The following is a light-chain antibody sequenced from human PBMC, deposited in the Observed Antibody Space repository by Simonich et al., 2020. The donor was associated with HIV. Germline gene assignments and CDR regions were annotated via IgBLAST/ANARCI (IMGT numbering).Light chain of an antibody. CDR1: SSDVGGYNY. CDR2: DVS. Sequence: QSALTQPASVSGSPGQSITISCTGTSSDVGGYNYVSWYQQHPGKAPKLMIYDVSKRPSGVSNRFSGSKSGNTASLAISGLQAEDEAYYYCSSYTSSNTWVFGGGTSLTVL. J-gene: IGLJ3*02. CDR3: SSYTSSNTWV. V-gene: IGLV2-14*01.